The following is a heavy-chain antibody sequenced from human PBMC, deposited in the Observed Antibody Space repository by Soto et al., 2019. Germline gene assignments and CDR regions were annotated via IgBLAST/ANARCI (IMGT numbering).Heavy chain of an antibody. J-gene: IGHJ4*02. Sequence: QVQLVQSGAEVKKPESSVKVSCKTSGGTFSTYSIVWVRQAPGEGLEWMGGIIPIFGTANYAQKFQDRVTITADKSTNTAFMELRSLKSEDTAMYYCASSSGNNYGVGTNYYFDYWGQGTLVTVSS. CDR2: IIPIFGTA. D-gene: IGHD1-26*01. V-gene: IGHV1-69*06. CDR3: ASSSGNNYGVGTNYYFDY. CDR1: GGTFSTYS.